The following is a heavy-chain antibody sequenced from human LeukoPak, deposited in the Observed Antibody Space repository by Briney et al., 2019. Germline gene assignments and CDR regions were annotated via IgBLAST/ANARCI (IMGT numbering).Heavy chain of an antibody. D-gene: IGHD2-8*01. CDR3: AKTGDNDDGDYFDY. V-gene: IGHV3-30*18. CDR2: ISYDGSNK. J-gene: IGHJ4*02. CDR1: GFTFSSYG. Sequence: GGSLRLSCAASGFTFSSYGMHWVRQVPGKGLEWVAVISYDGSNKYYADSVKGRFTISRDNSKNTLYLQMNSLRAEDTAVYYCAKTGDNDDGDYFDYWGQGTLVTVSS.